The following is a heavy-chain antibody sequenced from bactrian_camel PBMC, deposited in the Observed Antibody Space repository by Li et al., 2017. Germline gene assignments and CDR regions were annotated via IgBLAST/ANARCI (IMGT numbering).Heavy chain of an antibody. D-gene: IGHD2*01. CDR3: AVDRLRLCLINGGSWKVFTV. J-gene: IGHJ4*01. Sequence: HVQLVESGGGSVQTGESLKLSCQSSGESSGSYCMGWFRTAPGKEREGVATIDVGGRTTYTDSVKGRFTISRDNDKKTLSLQMNNLKPDDTAVYYCAVDRLRLCLINGGSWKVFTVWGQGTQVTVS. CDR1: GESSGSYC. V-gene: IGHV3S55*01. CDR2: IDVGGRT.